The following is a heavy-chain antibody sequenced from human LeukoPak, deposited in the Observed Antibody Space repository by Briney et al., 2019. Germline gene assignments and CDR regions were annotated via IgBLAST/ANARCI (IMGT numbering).Heavy chain of an antibody. CDR3: ARHTVVPAAIGI. Sequence: SETLSLTCAVYGGSFSSYYWSWIRQPPGKGLEWIGYIYYSGSTNYNPSLKSRVTISVDTSKNQFSLKLSSVTAADTAVYYCARHTVVPAAIGIWGQGTLVTVSS. D-gene: IGHD2-2*02. V-gene: IGHV4-59*08. J-gene: IGHJ4*02. CDR1: GGSFSSYY. CDR2: IYYSGST.